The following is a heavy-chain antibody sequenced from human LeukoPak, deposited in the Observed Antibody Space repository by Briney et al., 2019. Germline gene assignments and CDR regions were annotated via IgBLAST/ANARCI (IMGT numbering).Heavy chain of an antibody. Sequence: ASVKVSCKASGYTFTNYGISWVRQAPGQRLEWMGWISTYSGNTNYAENLQGRVTMTTDTSTTTAYLELRSLRSDDSAVYHCARDHCTSSACYYDNWFDPWGPGTLVTVSS. CDR1: GYTFTNYG. CDR3: ARDHCTSSACYYDNWFDP. V-gene: IGHV1-18*01. CDR2: ISTYSGNT. J-gene: IGHJ5*02. D-gene: IGHD2-2*01.